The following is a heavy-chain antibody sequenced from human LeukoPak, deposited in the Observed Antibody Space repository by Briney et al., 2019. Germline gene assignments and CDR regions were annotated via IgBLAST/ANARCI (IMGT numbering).Heavy chain of an antibody. CDR2: LYTGGGT. CDR3: ARNHFDL. Sequence: GGSLRLSCAASGFTFSSYWMSWVRQAPGQGLEFVSVLYTGGGTYYADSVRGRFIISRDNSKNTLYLQMNSLTVEDTAVFYCARNHFDLWGQGTLVTVSS. CDR1: GFTFSSYW. V-gene: IGHV3-66*01. J-gene: IGHJ4*02.